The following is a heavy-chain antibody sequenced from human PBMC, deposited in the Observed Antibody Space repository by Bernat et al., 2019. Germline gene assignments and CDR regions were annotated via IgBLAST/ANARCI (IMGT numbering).Heavy chain of an antibody. V-gene: IGHV3-23*01. CDR3: AKFNDFWSGPYSN. J-gene: IGHJ4*02. CDR2: ISGSGGST. Sequence: EVQLLESGGGLVQPGGSLRLSCAASGFTFSSYAMSWVRQAPGKGLEWVSAISGSGGSTYYADSVKGRFTISRDNSKNTLYLQMNSLRAEDTSVYYCAKFNDFWSGPYSNWGQGTLVTVSS. CDR1: GFTFSSYA. D-gene: IGHD3-3*01.